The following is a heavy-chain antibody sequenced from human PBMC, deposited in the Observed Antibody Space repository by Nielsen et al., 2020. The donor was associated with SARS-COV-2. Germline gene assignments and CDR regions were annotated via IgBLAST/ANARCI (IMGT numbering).Heavy chain of an antibody. CDR2: INTQNLKT. Sequence: ASVKVSCKASGYTFSSYGVSWVRQAPGQGLEWMGWINTQNLKTNYAQNVQDRVTLTTDTSTRTAYMEVRRLRSDDTAVYYCARAPDIVLQPTAIPLWGQGTMVPVSS. J-gene: IGHJ3*01. V-gene: IGHV1-18*01. CDR3: ARAPDIVLQPTAIPL. CDR1: GYTFSSYG. D-gene: IGHD2-8*01.